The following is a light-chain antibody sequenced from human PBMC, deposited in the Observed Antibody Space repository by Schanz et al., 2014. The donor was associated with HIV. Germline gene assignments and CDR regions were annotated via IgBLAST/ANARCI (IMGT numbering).Light chain of an antibody. CDR2: VNSDGSH. Sequence: QLVLTQSPSASASLGASVKLTCTLSSGHSNYAIAWHQQQPEKGPRYLMKVNSDGSHKKGDGIPDRFSGSSSGAERFLTISSLQSEDEADYYCQTWGTGTVVFGGGTKLTVL. CDR3: QTWGTGTVV. CDR1: SGHSNYA. J-gene: IGLJ2*01. V-gene: IGLV4-69*01.